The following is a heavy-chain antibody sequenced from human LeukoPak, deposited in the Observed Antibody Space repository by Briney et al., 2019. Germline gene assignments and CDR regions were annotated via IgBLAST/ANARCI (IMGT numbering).Heavy chain of an antibody. CDR1: GFTLSNYW. V-gene: IGHV3-74*01. CDR3: ARPGPYSSGWYQDFDY. D-gene: IGHD6-19*01. CDR2: INSDGSRT. Sequence: RRSLRLSCAVSGFTLSNYWIHWVRQAPGKGLVWVAYINSDGSRTSYAESVKGRFTSSRDNAKNTVHLLMNSLRVEDTAVYYCARPGPYSSGWYQDFDYWGQGNLVTVSS. J-gene: IGHJ4*02.